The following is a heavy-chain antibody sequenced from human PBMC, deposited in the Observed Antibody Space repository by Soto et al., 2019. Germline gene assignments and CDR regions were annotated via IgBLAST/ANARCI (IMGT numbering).Heavy chain of an antibody. Sequence: EVQLVESGGGLVQPGGSLRLSCAASGFTFSSYSMNWVRQAPGKGLEWVSYISSSSSTIYYADSVKGRFTISRDNAKNSLDPQMNRLRAEDTAVYYCARHPERIAEIGWFDPGGQGTLVTVSS. CDR2: ISSSSSTI. CDR3: ARHPERIAEIGWFDP. CDR1: GFTFSSYS. D-gene: IGHD6-13*01. J-gene: IGHJ5*02. V-gene: IGHV3-48*01.